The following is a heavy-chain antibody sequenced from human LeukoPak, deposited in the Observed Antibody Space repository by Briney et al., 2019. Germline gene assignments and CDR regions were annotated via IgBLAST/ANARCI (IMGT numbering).Heavy chain of an antibody. CDR3: ARGADSYYDSSGYYKPFDY. Sequence: SVKVSCKASGGTFSSYAISWVRQAPGQGLEWMGGIIPIFGTANYAQKFQGRVTITADESTSTAYMELSSLRSEDTAVYYCARGADSYYDSSGYYKPFDYWGQGTLVTVSS. V-gene: IGHV1-69*13. CDR1: GGTFSSYA. CDR2: IIPIFGTA. J-gene: IGHJ4*02. D-gene: IGHD3-22*01.